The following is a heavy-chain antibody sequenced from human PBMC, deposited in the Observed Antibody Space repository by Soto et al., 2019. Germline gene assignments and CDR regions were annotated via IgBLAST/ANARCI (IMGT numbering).Heavy chain of an antibody. CDR1: GGTFSSYT. V-gene: IGHV1-69*02. D-gene: IGHD3-10*01. Sequence: GASVKVSCKASGGTFSSYTISWVRHAPGQGLEWMGRIIPILGIANYAQKFQGRVTITADKSTSTAYMELSSLRSEDTAVYYCASRGVPSPAEYFQHWGQGTLVTVST. J-gene: IGHJ1*01. CDR3: ASRGVPSPAEYFQH. CDR2: IIPILGIA.